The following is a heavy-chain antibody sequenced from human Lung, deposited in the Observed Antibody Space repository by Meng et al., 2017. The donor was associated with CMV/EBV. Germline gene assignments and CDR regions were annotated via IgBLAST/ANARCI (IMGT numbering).Heavy chain of an antibody. V-gene: IGHV3-66*02. Sequence: SCAASGFTVSSNYMSWVRQAPGKGLEWVSVIYSGGSTYYADSVKGRFTISRDSSKNTLYLQMNSLRAEDTAVYYCAQGPPFDYWGQGTRVTVSS. CDR1: GFTVSSNY. CDR2: IYSGGST. CDR3: AQGPPFDY. J-gene: IGHJ4*02.